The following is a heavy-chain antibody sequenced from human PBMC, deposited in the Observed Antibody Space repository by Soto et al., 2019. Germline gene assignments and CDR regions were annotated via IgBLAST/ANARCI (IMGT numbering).Heavy chain of an antibody. Sequence: PGGSLRLSCAASGFTFSSYAMHWVRQAPGKGLEWVAVISYDGSNKYYADSVKGRFTISRDNSKNTLYLQMNSLRAEDTAVYYCAREGGIVVVVAATGGAFDIWGQGTMVTVSS. CDR3: AREGGIVVVVAATGGAFDI. CDR1: GFTFSSYA. V-gene: IGHV3-30-3*01. J-gene: IGHJ3*02. CDR2: ISYDGSNK. D-gene: IGHD2-15*01.